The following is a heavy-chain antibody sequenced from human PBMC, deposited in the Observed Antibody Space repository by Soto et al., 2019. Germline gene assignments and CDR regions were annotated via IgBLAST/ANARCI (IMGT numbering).Heavy chain of an antibody. CDR2: IYYSGRT. CDR1: GGSISDHP. Sequence: QVQLQESGPGLVKPSETLSLTCTVSGGSISDHPWSWIRQSPGKGLEWIGYIYYSGRTVYNPSLKSRVIMSLATSKNQFSLKLTSVTATDTAVYYCAGDIPSGSYRFDYWGQGALVIVSS. V-gene: IGHV4-59*08. J-gene: IGHJ4*02. CDR3: AGDIPSGSYRFDY. D-gene: IGHD1-26*01.